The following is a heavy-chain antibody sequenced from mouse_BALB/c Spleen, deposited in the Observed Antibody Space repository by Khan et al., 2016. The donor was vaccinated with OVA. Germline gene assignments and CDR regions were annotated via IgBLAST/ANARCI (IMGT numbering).Heavy chain of an antibody. CDR3: ARSTYRDAFAY. V-gene: IGHV3-8*02. CDR2: MIYTGYT. Sequence: VQLKESGPSLVKPSQTLSLTCSVTGDSITSGYWSWIRKFPGNKLEYMGYMIYTGYTDYNPSLKRRNTITRHTSKNQDYLQLKSVTAEHTATYYCARSTYRDAFAYGGQGTLVTVSA. D-gene: IGHD2-14*01. J-gene: IGHJ3*01. CDR1: GDSITSGY.